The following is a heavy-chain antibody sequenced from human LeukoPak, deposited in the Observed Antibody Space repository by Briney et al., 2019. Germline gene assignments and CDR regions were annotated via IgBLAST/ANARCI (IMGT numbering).Heavy chain of an antibody. V-gene: IGHV6-1*01. J-gene: IGHJ3*02. Sequence: SQTLSLTCVISGDSVSSNSAAWNWIRQSPSRGLEWLGRTYYRLKWNTDYAVSVKSRITINPDTSKNHFSLQLNSVTPEETAVYYCAESRGDVFEIWGQGTMVTVSS. CDR3: AESRGDVFEI. CDR1: GDSVSSNSAA. CDR2: TYYRLKWNT.